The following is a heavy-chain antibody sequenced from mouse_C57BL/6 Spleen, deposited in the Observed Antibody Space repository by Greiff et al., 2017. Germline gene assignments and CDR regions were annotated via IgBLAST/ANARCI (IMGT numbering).Heavy chain of an antibody. CDR3: ARRRYDYDPFAY. CDR2: IGPGSGST. CDR1: GYTFTDYY. Sequence: VQLQESGAELVKPGASVKISCKASGYTFTDYYINWVKQRPGQGLEWLGKIGPGSGSTYYNEKFKGKATLTADKSSSTAYMQLSSRTSEDSAVYFCARRRYDYDPFAYWGQGTLVTVSA. D-gene: IGHD2-4*01. J-gene: IGHJ3*01. V-gene: IGHV1-77*01.